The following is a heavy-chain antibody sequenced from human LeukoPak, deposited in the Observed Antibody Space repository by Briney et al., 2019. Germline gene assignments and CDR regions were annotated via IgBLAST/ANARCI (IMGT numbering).Heavy chain of an antibody. J-gene: IGHJ6*02. D-gene: IGHD2-21*01. CDR2: ISASGDTT. CDR3: AIVDIVGTRKPGMDV. Sequence: PGGSLRLSCAASGFTFSTSAMTWVRQAPGKGLEWVSSISASGDTTNYADSVKGRFPMVRDNSKNTNTLYLHMVSLRAEDTSVYYCAIVDIVGTRKPGMDVWGQGTTVTVSS. CDR1: GFTFSTSA. V-gene: IGHV3-23*01.